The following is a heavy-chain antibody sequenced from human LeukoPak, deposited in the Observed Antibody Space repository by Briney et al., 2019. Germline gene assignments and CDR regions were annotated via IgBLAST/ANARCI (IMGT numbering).Heavy chain of an antibody. D-gene: IGHD5-18*01. J-gene: IGHJ4*02. CDR1: GYTFTSYG. V-gene: IGHV1-18*01. CDR2: ISAYNGNT. CDR3: ARDRDRGYSYGSDY. Sequence: ASVTVSCKASGYTFTSYGISWVRQAPGQGLEWMGWISAYNGNTNYAQKLQGRVTMTTDTSTSTAYMELRSLRSDDTAVYYCARDRDRGYSYGSDYWGQGTLVTVSS.